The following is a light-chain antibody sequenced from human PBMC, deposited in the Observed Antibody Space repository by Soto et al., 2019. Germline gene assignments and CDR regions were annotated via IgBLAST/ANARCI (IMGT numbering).Light chain of an antibody. Sequence: QSALTQPASVSGSPGQSITISCTGTSSDVGGYNFVSWYQHHPDKAPKLIIFEVSNRPSGVSNRFSGSKSGNTASLTISGLQAEDEADYHCSSYTAILTVVFGGGTKLTVL. J-gene: IGLJ2*01. V-gene: IGLV2-14*01. CDR3: SSYTAILTVV. CDR2: EVS. CDR1: SSDVGGYNF.